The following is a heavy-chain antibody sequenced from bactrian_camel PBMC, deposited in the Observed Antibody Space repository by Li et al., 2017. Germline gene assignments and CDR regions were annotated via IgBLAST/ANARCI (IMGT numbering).Heavy chain of an antibody. Sequence: VESGGGSVQAGGSLTLSCVASGDTIGRYCMGWFRQIPDREREGVAGIESDGSASYADSVKGRFTVSKDNAKNTLTLQMNSLEPEDSAMYFCAAGTVNCWIGANFAYWGQGTQVTVS. D-gene: IGHD7*01. CDR3: AAGTVNCWIGANFAY. V-gene: IGHV3S55*01. J-gene: IGHJ4*01. CDR2: IESDGSA. CDR1: GDTIGRYC.